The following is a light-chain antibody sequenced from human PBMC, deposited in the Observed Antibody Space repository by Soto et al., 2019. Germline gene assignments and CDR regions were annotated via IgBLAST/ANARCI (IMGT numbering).Light chain of an antibody. CDR2: ASS. J-gene: IGKJ1*01. Sequence: DIQMTQSPSSLSASVGDRVTITCRASQSISTYLHWYQQKPGKAPKLLIYASSSLQRGVPSRFAGSGSETYFTLTISSLHPEDSATYYCQQRNNARWTFGQGTTVEVK. CDR1: QSISTY. CDR3: QQRNNARWT. V-gene: IGKV1-39*01.